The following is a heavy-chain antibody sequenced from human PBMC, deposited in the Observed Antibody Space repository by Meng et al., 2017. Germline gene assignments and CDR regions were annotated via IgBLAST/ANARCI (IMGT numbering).Heavy chain of an antibody. CDR3: ARRTRNTMIVVDDAFDI. CDR2: INPSGGST. CDR1: GYTFTSYY. V-gene: IGHV1-46*01. Sequence: ASVKVSCKASGYTFTSYYMHWARQAPGQGLEWMGIINPSGGSTSYAQKFQGRVTMTRDTSTSTVYMELSSLRSEDTAVYYCARRTRNTMIVVDDAFDIWGQGTMVTVSS. D-gene: IGHD3-22*01. J-gene: IGHJ3*02.